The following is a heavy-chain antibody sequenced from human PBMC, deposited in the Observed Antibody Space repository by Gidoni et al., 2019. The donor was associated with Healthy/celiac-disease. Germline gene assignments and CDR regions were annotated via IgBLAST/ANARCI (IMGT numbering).Heavy chain of an antibody. V-gene: IGHV5-51*01. D-gene: IGHD2-15*01. Sequence: EVQLVQSGAEVKKPGESLKISCKGSGYSFTSYWIGWVRQMPGKGLEWMGIIYPGDSDTRYSPSFQGQVTISADKSISTAYLQWSSLKASDTAMYYCARHSDGCSGGSCYSWNYYYYMDVWGKGTTVTVSS. CDR3: ARHSDGCSGGSCYSWNYYYYMDV. CDR1: GYSFTSYW. J-gene: IGHJ6*03. CDR2: IYPGDSDT.